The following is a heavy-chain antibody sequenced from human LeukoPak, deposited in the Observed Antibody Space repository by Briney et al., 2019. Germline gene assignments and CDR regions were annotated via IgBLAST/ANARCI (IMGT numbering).Heavy chain of an antibody. CDR1: GFTFSSYD. Sequence: GGSLRLSCAASGFTFSSYDMTWVRQAPGRGVEWVSVIYSGGSTYYADSVKGRFTISRDNSKNTLYLQMNSLRAEDTAVYYCARDQGGVGYWGQGTLVTVSS. J-gene: IGHJ4*02. D-gene: IGHD3-16*01. CDR2: IYSGGST. CDR3: ARDQGGVGY. V-gene: IGHV3-66*01.